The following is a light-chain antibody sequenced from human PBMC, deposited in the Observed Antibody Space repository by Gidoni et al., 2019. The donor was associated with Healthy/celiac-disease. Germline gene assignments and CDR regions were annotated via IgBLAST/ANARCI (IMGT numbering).Light chain of an antibody. J-gene: IGKJ2*01. CDR2: GAS. Sequence: EIVLTQSPGTLSLSPGDRATLSCRASQSVYSNYLAWSQQRPGQSPRLLIYGASNRATGIPERFRGSGSGTDFTLSISRLEPEDFGVYYCQQYGGSPAAYTFGQGTKLEIK. CDR1: QSVYSNY. V-gene: IGKV3-20*01. CDR3: QQYGGSPAAYT.